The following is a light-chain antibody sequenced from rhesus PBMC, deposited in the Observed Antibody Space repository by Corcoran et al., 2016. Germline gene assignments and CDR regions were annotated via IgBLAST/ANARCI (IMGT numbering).Light chain of an antibody. J-gene: IGKJ4*01. V-gene: IGKV2-104*02. Sequence: DIVMTQTPLSLPVTPGEPASISCRSSQSLVDSEDGNTYLDWYLQKPGHSPPLLVYEVSNRPSGVPECVSGSWSDTDFTLKISRVEAEDVVVYYCMQALEFPLTFGGGTKVEIK. CDR2: EVS. CDR1: QSLVDSEDGNTY. CDR3: MQALEFPLT.